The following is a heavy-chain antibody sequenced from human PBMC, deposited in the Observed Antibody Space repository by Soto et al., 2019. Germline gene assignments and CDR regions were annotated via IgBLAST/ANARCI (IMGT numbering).Heavy chain of an antibody. CDR1: GYTFISYG. CDR2: ISTYNVNT. D-gene: IGHD6-13*01. V-gene: IGHV1-18*01. J-gene: IGHJ4*02. Sequence: QIQLVQSGTEVKKPGATVRVSCKASGYTFISYGISWVRQAPGQGLEWMGWISTYNVNTNYAQKFPSRVTMATDTSTSTAQMELRSLRPDDTAVSYCAIAGYSTSWLGLLGTGAHGVEIDYWGQGTQVTVSS. CDR3: AIAGYSTSWLGLLGTGAHGVEIDY.